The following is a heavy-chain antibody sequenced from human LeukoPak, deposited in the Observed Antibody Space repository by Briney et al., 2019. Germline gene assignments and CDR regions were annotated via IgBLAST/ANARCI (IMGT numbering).Heavy chain of an antibody. CDR3: AKDVGIAAAGTIDY. CDR2: ISGSGGST. V-gene: IGHV3-23*01. CDR1: GFTFSSSA. J-gene: IGHJ4*02. Sequence: GGSLRLSCAASGFTFSSSAMSWVRQAPGKGLEWVSAISGSGGSTYYADSVKGRFTISRDNSKNTLYLQMNSLRAEDTAVYYCAKDVGIAAAGTIDYWGQGTLVTVSS. D-gene: IGHD6-13*01.